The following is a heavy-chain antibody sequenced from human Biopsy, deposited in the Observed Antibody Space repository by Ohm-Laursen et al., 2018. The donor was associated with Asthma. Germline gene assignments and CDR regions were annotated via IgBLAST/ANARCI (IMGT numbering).Heavy chain of an antibody. Sequence: GSLRLSCSASGFAVSRDYMLWVRRAPGKGLEWVSVIYSGGTSHTADSVRGRFTISRDYSKNTLYLQMHSLRAEDTAVYYCARGDSSNWSHYYFDYWGQGTLVTVSS. CDR2: IYSGGTS. CDR1: GFAVSRDY. CDR3: ARGDSSNWSHYYFDY. V-gene: IGHV3-53*01. J-gene: IGHJ4*02. D-gene: IGHD3-22*01.